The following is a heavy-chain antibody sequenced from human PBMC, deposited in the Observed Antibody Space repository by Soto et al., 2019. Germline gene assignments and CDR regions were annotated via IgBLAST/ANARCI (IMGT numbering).Heavy chain of an antibody. CDR3: AREETAWPLAYGLDV. V-gene: IGHV3-21*01. J-gene: IGHJ6*02. CDR1: GXSFSTYR. Sequence: GSLRLSCGASGXSFSTYRMHWVRQAPGKGLEWVSSIGRRSDIYYADSVKGRFTISRDNAKNSVSLQMNSMRDEDTAVYYCAREETAWPLAYGLDVWGQGTTVTVSS. CDR2: IGRRSDI. D-gene: IGHD2-21*02.